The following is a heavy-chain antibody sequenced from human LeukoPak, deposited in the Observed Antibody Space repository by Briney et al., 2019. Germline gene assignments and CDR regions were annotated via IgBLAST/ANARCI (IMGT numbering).Heavy chain of an antibody. J-gene: IGHJ4*02. CDR3: VRHGLGSSWFGFDY. Sequence: GESLKISCKGSGYTFTTYWIGWVRQMPGKGLEWMGIIYPGDSDPRYSPSFQGQVTISADTSISTAYLQWSSLKASDGAMYYCVRHGLGSSWFGFDYWGQGTLVTVSS. V-gene: IGHV5-51*01. D-gene: IGHD6-13*01. CDR2: IYPGDSDP. CDR1: GYTFTTYW.